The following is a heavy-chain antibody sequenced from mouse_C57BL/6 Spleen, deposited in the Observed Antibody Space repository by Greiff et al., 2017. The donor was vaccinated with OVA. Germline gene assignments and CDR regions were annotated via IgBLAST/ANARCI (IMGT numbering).Heavy chain of an antibody. Sequence: QVQLQQSGAELVKPGASVKISCKASGYAFSSYWLNWVKQRPGKGLEWIGQIYPGDGDTNYNGKFKGKATLTADKSSSTAYMQLSSLTSEDSAVYFCARYDYGSSFDYWGQGTTLTVSS. D-gene: IGHD1-1*01. CDR3: ARYDYGSSFDY. CDR2: IYPGDGDT. V-gene: IGHV1-80*01. J-gene: IGHJ2*01. CDR1: GYAFSSYW.